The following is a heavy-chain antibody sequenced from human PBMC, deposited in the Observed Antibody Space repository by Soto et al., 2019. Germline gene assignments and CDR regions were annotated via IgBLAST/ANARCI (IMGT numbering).Heavy chain of an antibody. D-gene: IGHD5-18*01. CDR1: GGSFSGYY. CDR2: INHSGST. J-gene: IGHJ5*02. CDR3: ARGGRGYSYA. V-gene: IGHV4-34*01. Sequence: KTSETLSLTCAVYGGSFSGYYWSWIRQPPGKGLEWIGEINHSGSTNYNPSLKSRVTISVDTSKNQFSLKLSPVTAADTAVYYCARGGRGYSYAWGQGTLVTVSS.